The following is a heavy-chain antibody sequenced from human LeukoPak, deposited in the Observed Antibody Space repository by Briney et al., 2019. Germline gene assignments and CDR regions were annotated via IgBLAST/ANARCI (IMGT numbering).Heavy chain of an antibody. V-gene: IGHV4-59*08. CDR2: IYYSGST. Sequence: KPSETLSLTCTVSGGSISSYYWSWIRQPPGKGLEWIGYIYYSGSTNYDPSLKSRVTISVDTSKNQFSLKLSSVTAADTAVYYCARKYSSGWYGLNDAFDIWGQGTMVTVSS. CDR1: GGSISSYY. J-gene: IGHJ3*02. D-gene: IGHD6-19*01. CDR3: ARKYSSGWYGLNDAFDI.